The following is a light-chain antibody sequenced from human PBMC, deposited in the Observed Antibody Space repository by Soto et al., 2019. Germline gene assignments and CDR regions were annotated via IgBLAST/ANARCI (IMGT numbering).Light chain of an antibody. Sequence: EIVLTQSPATLSLSPGDRATLSCRASQSISTFLAWYQQKPGQAPRLLIYDASTRATGVPTRFSGSRSGAEFTLTINSLQSEDFAVYYCQPYNNWPLTFGGGTKV. V-gene: IGKV3-15*01. CDR3: QPYNNWPLT. J-gene: IGKJ4*01. CDR2: DAS. CDR1: QSISTF.